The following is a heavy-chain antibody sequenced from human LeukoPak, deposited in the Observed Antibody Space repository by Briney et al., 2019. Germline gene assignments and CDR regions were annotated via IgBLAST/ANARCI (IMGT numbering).Heavy chain of an antibody. V-gene: IGHV3-23*01. D-gene: IGHD3-22*01. CDR3: AKDSRSGYYGALDM. CDR2: ISGSGGST. CDR1: GFTFSSYA. Sequence: GGSLRLSCAASGFTFSSYAMSWVRQAPGKGLEWVSAISGSGGSTYYADSVKGRFTISRDNSKNTLYLQMESLRVEDTAVYYCAKDSRSGYYGALDMWGQGTMVTVSS. J-gene: IGHJ3*02.